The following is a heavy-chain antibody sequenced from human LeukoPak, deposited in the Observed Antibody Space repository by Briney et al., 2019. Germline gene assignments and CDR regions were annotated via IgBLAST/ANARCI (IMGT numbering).Heavy chain of an antibody. CDR2: IYYSGST. Sequence: SETLSLTCTVSGGSISSGGYYWSWIRQHPGKGLEWIGYIYYSGSTYYNPSLKGRVTISVDTSKNQFSLKLSSVTAADTAVYYCARGTYYYDSSGYLLPFDYWGQGTLVTVSS. CDR3: ARGTYYYDSSGYLLPFDY. J-gene: IGHJ4*02. D-gene: IGHD3-22*01. CDR1: GGSISSGGYY. V-gene: IGHV4-31*03.